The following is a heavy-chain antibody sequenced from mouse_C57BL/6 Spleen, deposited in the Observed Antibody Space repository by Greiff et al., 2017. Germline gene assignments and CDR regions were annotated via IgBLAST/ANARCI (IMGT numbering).Heavy chain of an antibody. D-gene: IGHD2-3*01. CDR2: IDPSDSET. V-gene: IGHV1-52*01. Sequence: QVQLQQSGAELVRPGSSVKLSCKASGYTFTSYWMHWVKQRPIQGLEWIGNIDPSDSETHYNQKFKDKATLTADKSSSTAYLQLSSLTSADSAVYYCGGSDGYCGYFDVWGKGTTVTVSS. CDR3: GGSDGYCGYFDV. CDR1: GYTFTSYW. J-gene: IGHJ1*03.